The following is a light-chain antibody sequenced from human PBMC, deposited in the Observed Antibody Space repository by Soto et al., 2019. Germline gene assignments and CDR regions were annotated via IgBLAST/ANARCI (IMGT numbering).Light chain of an antibody. CDR3: QQYDGSPPWT. V-gene: IGKV3-20*01. CDR2: GAS. Sequence: ESVFTQSPGTLSFSPGERATLSCRASQSVSSTSLAWYQQKPGQAPRLLIYGASNRATGIPDRFSGSGSGTDFTLTISRLEPEDFAVYYCQQYDGSPPWTFGLGTKVDIK. CDR1: QSVSSTS. J-gene: IGKJ1*01.